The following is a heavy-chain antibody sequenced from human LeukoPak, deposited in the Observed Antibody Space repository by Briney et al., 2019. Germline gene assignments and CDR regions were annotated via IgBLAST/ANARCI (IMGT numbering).Heavy chain of an antibody. CDR1: GFTFSSYS. J-gene: IGHJ5*02. D-gene: IGHD3-16*02. CDR3: ARDLAPQGDWILMITFGGVIVGDEIS. V-gene: IGHV3-21*01. Sequence: PGGSLRLSCAASGFTFSSYSMNWVRQAPGEGLEWGSSIISSSSYIYYADSVKGRFTISRDNAKNSLYLQMNSLRAEDTAVYYCARDLAPQGDWILMITFGGVIVGDEISWGQGSLVTVSS. CDR2: IISSSSYI.